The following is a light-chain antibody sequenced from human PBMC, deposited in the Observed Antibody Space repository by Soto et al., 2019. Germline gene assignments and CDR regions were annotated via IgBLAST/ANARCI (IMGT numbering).Light chain of an antibody. Sequence: EIVLTQSPATLSLSPGERATLSCRSMQSVSTYVTYLAWYQQKPGQAPRLLIYDASNRATGIPARFSGSGSGTDFTLTISRLEPEDFAVYYCQQYGTSPINFGQGTRLEIK. CDR2: DAS. J-gene: IGKJ5*01. CDR3: QQYGTSPIN. CDR1: QSVSTYVTY. V-gene: IGKV3-20*01.